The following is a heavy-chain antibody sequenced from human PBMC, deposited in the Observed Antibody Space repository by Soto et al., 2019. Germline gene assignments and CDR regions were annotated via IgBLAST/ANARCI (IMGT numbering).Heavy chain of an antibody. J-gene: IGHJ4*02. D-gene: IGHD1-26*01. Sequence: QVQLQESGPGLVKPSGTLSLTCAVSGASISSGNWWSWVRKPPRKGLEWIGEIYHSGSTHYHPSLKSRVTISVDKSKNQFSLRLTSVSAADTALYYCARGVGATDPLDYWGQGTLVTVSS. CDR2: IYHSGST. CDR1: GASISSGNW. CDR3: ARGVGATDPLDY. V-gene: IGHV4-4*02.